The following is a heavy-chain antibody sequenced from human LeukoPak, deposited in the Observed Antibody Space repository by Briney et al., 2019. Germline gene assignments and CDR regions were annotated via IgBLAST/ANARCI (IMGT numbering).Heavy chain of an antibody. CDR3: AREEGPDSSGWGYFDY. D-gene: IGHD3-22*01. CDR2: IWYDGSNK. V-gene: IGHV3-33*01. CDR1: GFTFSNYG. Sequence: GGSLRLSCVASGFTFSNYGMHWVRQAPGKGLEWVAVIWYDGSNKYYADSVKGRLTISRDNSKNTLYLQMNSLRAEDTAVYYCAREEGPDSSGWGYFDYWGQGTLVTVSS. J-gene: IGHJ4*02.